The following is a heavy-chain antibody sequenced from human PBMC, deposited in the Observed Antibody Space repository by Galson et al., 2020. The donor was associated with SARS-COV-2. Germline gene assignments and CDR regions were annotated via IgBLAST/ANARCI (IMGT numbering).Heavy chain of an antibody. CDR3: ARALATGYDYVWGSYRYSYWYFDL. CDR1: GGSISSYY. CDR2: IYYSGST. D-gene: IGHD3-16*02. Sequence: SETLSLTCTVSGGSISSYYWSWIRQPPGKGLEWIGYIYYSGSTNYNPSLKSRVTISVDTSKNQFSLKLSSVTAADTAVYYCARALATGYDYVWGSYRYSYWYFDLWGRGTLVTVSS. V-gene: IGHV4-59*13. J-gene: IGHJ2*01.